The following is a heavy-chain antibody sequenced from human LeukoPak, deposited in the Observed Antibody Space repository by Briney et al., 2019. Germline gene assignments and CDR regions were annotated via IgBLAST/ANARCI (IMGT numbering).Heavy chain of an antibody. CDR2: ISGSGANT. Sequence: PGGSLRLSCAASGFSFSSYAMSWVRQAPGRGLEWVSAISGSGANTYYADSVKGRFTISRDNTKDTLYLQMNTLRAEDTAVYYCAKRPSAYRSDGGCYFNYWGQGTLVIVSS. CDR3: AKRPSAYRSDGGCYFNY. J-gene: IGHJ4*02. D-gene: IGHD2-8*01. V-gene: IGHV3-23*01. CDR1: GFSFSSYA.